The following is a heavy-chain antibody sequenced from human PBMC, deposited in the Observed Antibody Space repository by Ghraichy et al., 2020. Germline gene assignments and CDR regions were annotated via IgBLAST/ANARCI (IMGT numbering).Heavy chain of an antibody. CDR3: AKAPPRSSASGGY. Sequence: GALRLTCAASGFNFKKHPMTWVRQAPGKGLEWVSGISARGDDTYYADSVKGRFTISRDNSNSTLFLQMNSLRADDTAVFYCAKAPPRSSASGGYWGQGTLVTVSS. CDR2: ISARGDDT. D-gene: IGHD3-10*01. J-gene: IGHJ4*02. CDR1: GFNFKKHP. V-gene: IGHV3-23*01.